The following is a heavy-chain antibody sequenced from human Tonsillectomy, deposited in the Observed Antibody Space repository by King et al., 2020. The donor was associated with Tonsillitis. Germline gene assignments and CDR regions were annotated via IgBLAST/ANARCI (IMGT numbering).Heavy chain of an antibody. CDR2: INPSGGTT. CDR1: GYTFTSYY. D-gene: IGHD2-2*01. Sequence: VQLVESGAEVKKPGASVKVSCKASGYTFTSYYMHWVRQAPGQGLEWMGMINPSGGTTSYAQKFQGRVTMTRDTSTSTVYMELSSLRSEDTAVYYCARDRPCSSASCYGGSWFDPWGQGTLVTVCS. CDR3: ARDRPCSSASCYGGSWFDP. V-gene: IGHV1-46*01. J-gene: IGHJ5*02.